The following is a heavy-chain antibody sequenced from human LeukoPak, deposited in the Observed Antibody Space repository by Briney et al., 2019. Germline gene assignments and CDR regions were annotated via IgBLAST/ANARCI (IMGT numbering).Heavy chain of an antibody. J-gene: IGHJ4*02. CDR3: ARAVAGNFDY. Sequence: PGGSLRLSCAASGFSISSYWMSWVRQAPGKGLEWVSGISGSGGSTYYADSVKGRFTISRDNSKNTLYLQMNSLRAEDTAIYYCARAVAGNFDYWGQGTLVTVSS. CDR2: ISGSGGST. V-gene: IGHV3-23*01. CDR1: GFSISSYW. D-gene: IGHD6-19*01.